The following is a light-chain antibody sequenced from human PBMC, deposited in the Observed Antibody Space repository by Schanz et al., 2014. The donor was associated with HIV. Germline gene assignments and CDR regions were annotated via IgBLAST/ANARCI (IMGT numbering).Light chain of an antibody. CDR3: CSYTVSGARGVI. CDR2: DVT. V-gene: IGLV2-11*01. J-gene: IGLJ2*01. CDR1: SSDVGGYNY. Sequence: QSALTQPRSVSGSPGQSVAISCTGTSSDVGGYNYVSWDQQHPGKAPKLMIYDVTKRPSGVSDRFSGSKSGNTASLTISGLQAEDEADYHCCSYTVSGARGVIVGTGTKLTVL.